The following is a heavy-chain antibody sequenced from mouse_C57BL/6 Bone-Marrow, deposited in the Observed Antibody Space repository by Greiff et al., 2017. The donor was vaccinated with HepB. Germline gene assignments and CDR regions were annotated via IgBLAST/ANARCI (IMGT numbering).Heavy chain of an antibody. V-gene: IGHV2-2*01. Sequence: VMLVESGPGLVQPSQSLSITCTVSGFSLTSYGVHWVSQSPGKGLEWLGVIWSGGSTDYNAAFISRLSNSKDNSKSQVFFKMNSLQADDTAIYYFARWYLYYFDYWGQGTTLTVSS. CDR3: ARWYLYYFDY. J-gene: IGHJ2*01. D-gene: IGHD1-1*02. CDR1: GFSLTSYG. CDR2: IWSGGST.